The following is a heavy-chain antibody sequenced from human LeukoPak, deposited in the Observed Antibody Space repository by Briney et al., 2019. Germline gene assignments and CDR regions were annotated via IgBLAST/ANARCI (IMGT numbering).Heavy chain of an antibody. CDR1: GGTFSSYA. J-gene: IGHJ4*02. V-gene: IGHV1-69*04. CDR3: ARALTSYDSSGYYPNEDY. D-gene: IGHD3-22*01. Sequence: SVKVSCKASGGTFSSYAISWVRQAPGQGLEWMGRIIPIPGIANYAQKFQGRVTITADKSTSTAYMELSSLRSEDTAVYYCARALTSYDSSGYYPNEDYWGQGTLVTVSS. CDR2: IIPIPGIA.